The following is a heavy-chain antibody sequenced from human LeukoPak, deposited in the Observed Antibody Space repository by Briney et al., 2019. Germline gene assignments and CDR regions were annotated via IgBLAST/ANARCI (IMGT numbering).Heavy chain of an antibody. V-gene: IGHV3-23*01. Sequence: GGSLRLSCAASGFTFSSYAMSWVRQAPGKGLEWVSAISGSGGSTYYADSVKGRFTISRDNSKTTLYLQMNSLRAEDTAVYYCAKMVGLYNWFDPWGQGTLVTVSS. CDR2: ISGSGGST. CDR3: AKMVGLYNWFDP. D-gene: IGHD2-15*01. J-gene: IGHJ5*02. CDR1: GFTFSSYA.